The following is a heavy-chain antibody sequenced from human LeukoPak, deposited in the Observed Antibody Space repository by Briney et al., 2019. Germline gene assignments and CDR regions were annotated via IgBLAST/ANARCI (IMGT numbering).Heavy chain of an antibody. CDR1: GYSVSSGYY. V-gene: IGHV4-38-2*02. D-gene: IGHD3-16*02. CDR3: ARDSGYDYVWETYPGTFDI. J-gene: IGHJ3*02. Sequence: PSETLSLTCTVSGYSVSSGYYWGWVRQPPGKGLEWIGSIFHSGTPYYNPSLRSRVTISVDTSKNQFSLKLSSVTAADTAIYYCARDSGYDYVWETYPGTFDIWGQGTMVTVSS. CDR2: IFHSGTP.